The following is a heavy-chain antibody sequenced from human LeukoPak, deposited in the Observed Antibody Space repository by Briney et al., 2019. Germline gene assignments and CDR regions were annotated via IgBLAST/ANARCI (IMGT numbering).Heavy chain of an antibody. CDR3: AKVDFSTSDVFDI. J-gene: IGHJ3*02. V-gene: IGHV3-9*01. Sequence: GGSLRLSCAASGFTFDDYAMHWVRQAPGKGLEWVSGLIWNSGSIGYADSVKGRFTISRDNAKNSLYLQMNSLRAEDTAVYYCAKVDFSTSDVFDIWGQGTMVTVSS. CDR1: GFTFDDYA. CDR2: LIWNSGSI. D-gene: IGHD3/OR15-3a*01.